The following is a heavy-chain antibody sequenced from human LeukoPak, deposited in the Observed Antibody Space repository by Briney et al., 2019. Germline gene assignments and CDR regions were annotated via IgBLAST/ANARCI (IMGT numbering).Heavy chain of an antibody. CDR3: ARGPSGYCSSTSCYYYYGMDV. V-gene: IGHV4-34*01. Sequence: ASETLSLTCAVYGWSFSGYYWSWIRQPPGKGLEWIGEINHSGSTNYNPSLKSRVTISVDTSKNQFSLKLSSVTAADTAVYYCARGPSGYCSSTSCYYYYGMDVWGQGTTVTVSS. CDR1: GWSFSGYY. D-gene: IGHD2-2*01. CDR2: INHSGST. J-gene: IGHJ6*02.